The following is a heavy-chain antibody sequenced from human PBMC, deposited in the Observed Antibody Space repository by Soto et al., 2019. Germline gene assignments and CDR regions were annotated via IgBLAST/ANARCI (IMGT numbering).Heavy chain of an antibody. CDR3: ARRGAGFDI. D-gene: IGHD6-19*01. CDR2: INSDGSST. J-gene: IGHJ3*02. CDR1: GFTFGNNW. V-gene: IGHV3-74*01. Sequence: EVQLVESGGGLVQPGGSLTLSCAASGFTFGNNWMHWVRQAPGKGLVWVSRINSDGSSTTYADSVKGRFTISRDNAKNTLYLEMNSLRAEDTAVYYCARRGAGFDIWGQGTMVTVSS.